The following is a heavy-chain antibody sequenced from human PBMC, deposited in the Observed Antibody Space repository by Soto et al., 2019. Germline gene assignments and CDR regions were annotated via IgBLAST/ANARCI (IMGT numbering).Heavy chain of an antibody. CDR1: GGSVSNSQYF. CDR2: LTHSGST. CDR3: ARVACSGGSCSLCDY. D-gene: IGHD2-15*01. Sequence: SETLYLTCTVSGGSVSNSQYFWVWLRQPPGKGLEWIGALTHSGSTHYNPSLKSRVTISVDTSKNQCSLKLSSVTAADTAVYYCARVACSGGSCSLCDYWGQGTLVTVSS. J-gene: IGHJ4*02. V-gene: IGHV4-39*01.